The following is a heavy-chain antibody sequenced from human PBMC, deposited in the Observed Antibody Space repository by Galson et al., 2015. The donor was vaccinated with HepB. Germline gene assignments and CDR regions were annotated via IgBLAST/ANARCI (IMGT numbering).Heavy chain of an antibody. CDR2: IKQDGSEK. Sequence: SLRLSCAASGFTFSSYWMSWVRQAPGKGLEWVANIKQDGSEKYYVDSVKGRFTISRDNAKNSLYLQMNSLRAEDTAVYYCARDRDLRGDFWSGYPYYYYYGMDVRGQGTTVTVSS. D-gene: IGHD3-3*01. V-gene: IGHV3-7*03. J-gene: IGHJ6*02. CDR1: GFTFSSYW. CDR3: ARDRDLRGDFWSGYPYYYYYGMDV.